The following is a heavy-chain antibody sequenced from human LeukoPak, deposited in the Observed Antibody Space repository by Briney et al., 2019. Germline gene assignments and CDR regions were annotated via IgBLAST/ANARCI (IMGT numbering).Heavy chain of an antibody. CDR2: ISGSGGST. CDR3: AKDSRLLQWLVRPHQVGY. J-gene: IGHJ4*02. V-gene: IGHV3-23*01. Sequence: GGSLRLSCAASGFTFSSYAMSWVRQAPGKGLEWVSAISGSGGSTYYADSVKGRFTISRDNSKNTLYLQMNSLRAEDTAVYYCAKDSRLLQWLVRPHQVGYWGQGTLVTVSS. CDR1: GFTFSSYA. D-gene: IGHD6-19*01.